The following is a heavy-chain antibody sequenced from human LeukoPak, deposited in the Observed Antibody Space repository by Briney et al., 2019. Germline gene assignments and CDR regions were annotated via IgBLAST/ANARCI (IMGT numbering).Heavy chain of an antibody. J-gene: IGHJ2*01. D-gene: IGHD2-15*01. CDR1: DNSISTYY. CDR3: ARETATYSWYFDL. Sequence: SETLSLTCTVSDNSISTYYWNWIRQAAGKGLEWIGRISTSGSTNYNPSLKSRLTMSAVTSKNQFSLKLSSVTAADTAVYYCARETATYSWYFDLWGRSTLVTVSS. V-gene: IGHV4-4*07. CDR2: ISTSGST.